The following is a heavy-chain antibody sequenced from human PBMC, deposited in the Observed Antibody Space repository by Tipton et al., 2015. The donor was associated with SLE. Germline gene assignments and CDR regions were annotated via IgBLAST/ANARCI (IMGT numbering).Heavy chain of an antibody. CDR2: INHSGNT. Sequence: TLSLTCAVSGGSFTMYYWSWIRQSAGKGLEWIAEINHSGNTFYNPSLESRLTMSVDTSKNQFSLTLTSVTAADTAVYYCARGNSGFDYWGQGNLVTVSS. J-gene: IGHJ4*02. V-gene: IGHV4-34*01. D-gene: IGHD1-1*01. CDR3: ARGNSGFDY. CDR1: GGSFTMYY.